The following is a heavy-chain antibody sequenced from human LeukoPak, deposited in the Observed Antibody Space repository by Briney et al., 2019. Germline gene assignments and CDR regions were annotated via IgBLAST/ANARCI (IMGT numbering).Heavy chain of an antibody. CDR3: ARDVYCGGDCSYFDY. CDR2: IYYSGST. D-gene: IGHD2-21*02. CDR1: GGSISSYY. J-gene: IGHJ4*02. Sequence: PSETLSLTCTVSGGSISSYYWSWIRQPPGKGLEWIGYIYYSGSTNYNPPLKSRLTISVDTSKNQFSLKLSSVTAADTAVYYCARDVYCGGDCSYFDYWGQGTLVTVSS. V-gene: IGHV4-59*01.